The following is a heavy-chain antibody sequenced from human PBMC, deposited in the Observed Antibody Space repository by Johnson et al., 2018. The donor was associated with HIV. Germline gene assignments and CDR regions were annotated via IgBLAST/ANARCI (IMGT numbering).Heavy chain of an antibody. Sequence: VQLVESGGGVVRPGGSLRLSCAASGFTFDDYGRSWVRQAPGKGLEWVSGINWNGGGTGYVDSVKGRFTISRDNAKNSLYLQMNSLRAEDTALYYCATDVYGAREWRPAFDIWGQGTMGTVSS. CDR2: INWNGGGT. V-gene: IGHV3-20*04. CDR1: GFTFDDYG. CDR3: ATDVYGAREWRPAFDI. J-gene: IGHJ3*02. D-gene: IGHD4-17*01.